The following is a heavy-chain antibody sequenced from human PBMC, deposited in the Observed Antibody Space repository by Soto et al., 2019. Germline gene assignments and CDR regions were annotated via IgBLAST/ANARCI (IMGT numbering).Heavy chain of an antibody. D-gene: IGHD3-22*01. CDR2: IIPIFGTA. V-gene: IGHV1-69*01. J-gene: IGHJ4*02. Sequence: GXSVKVSCKASGGTFSSYAISWVRQAPVQGLEWMGGIIPIFGTANYAQKFQGRVTITADESTSTAYMELSSLRSEDTAVYYCASGPHYYDSSGYYSGLDHWGQGTLVTVSS. CDR1: GGTFSSYA. CDR3: ASGPHYYDSSGYYSGLDH.